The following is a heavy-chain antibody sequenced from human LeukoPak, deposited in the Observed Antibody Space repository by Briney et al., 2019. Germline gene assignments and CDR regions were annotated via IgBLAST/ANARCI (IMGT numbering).Heavy chain of an antibody. CDR3: ARDRYFDWYVIGYYYYGMDV. CDR1: GFTFSSYA. J-gene: IGHJ6*04. CDR2: ISYDGSNK. V-gene: IGHV3-30*04. D-gene: IGHD3-9*01. Sequence: PGRSLRLSCAASGFTFSSYAMHWVRQAPGKGLEWVAVISYDGSNKYYADSVEGRFTISRDNSKNTLYLQMNSLRAEDTAVYYCARDRYFDWYVIGYYYYGMDVWGKGTTVTVSS.